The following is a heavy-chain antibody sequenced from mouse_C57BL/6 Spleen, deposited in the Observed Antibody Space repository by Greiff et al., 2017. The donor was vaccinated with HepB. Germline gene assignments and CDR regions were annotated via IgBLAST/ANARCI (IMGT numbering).Heavy chain of an antibody. Sequence: QVQLQQPGAELVMPGASVKLSCKASGYTFTSYWMHWVKQRPGQGLEWIGEIDPSDSYTNYNQKFKGKSTLTVDKSSSTAYMQLSSLTSEDSAVYDCAIYYYGSTDWYFDVWGTGTTVTVSS. CDR1: GYTFTSYW. CDR3: AIYYYGSTDWYFDV. J-gene: IGHJ1*03. CDR2: IDPSDSYT. D-gene: IGHD1-1*01. V-gene: IGHV1-69*01.